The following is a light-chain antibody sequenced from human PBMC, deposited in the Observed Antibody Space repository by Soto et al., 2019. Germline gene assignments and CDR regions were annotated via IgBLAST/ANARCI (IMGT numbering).Light chain of an antibody. CDR1: QSLVYTNGIAY. CDR3: MQGTHWPVA. V-gene: IGKV2-30*01. CDR2: EVS. Sequence: DVEMTQSPLSLPVTLGQPASISCRSSQSLVYTNGIAYLSWFQQRPGQSPRRLIYEVSKRDSGVPNRFSGSGSGYDFSLRISRVEAEDMGVYSCMQGTHWPVAFGGGTNVEIE. J-gene: IGKJ4*01.